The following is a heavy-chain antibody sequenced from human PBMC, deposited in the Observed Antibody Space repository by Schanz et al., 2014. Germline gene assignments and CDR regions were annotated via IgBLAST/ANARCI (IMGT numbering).Heavy chain of an antibody. D-gene: IGHD3-3*01. Sequence: QVQLVESGGGVVQPGGSLRLSCAASGFTFSFSGMQWVRQAPGKGLEWVAFIRSDGSNENYADSVRGRFTISRDNSKNTLYLQMNSLRTEATAVYYCAATTILADWGQGTLVAVSS. J-gene: IGHJ4*02. CDR2: IRSDGSNE. CDR3: AATTILAD. V-gene: IGHV3-30*02. CDR1: GFTFSFSG.